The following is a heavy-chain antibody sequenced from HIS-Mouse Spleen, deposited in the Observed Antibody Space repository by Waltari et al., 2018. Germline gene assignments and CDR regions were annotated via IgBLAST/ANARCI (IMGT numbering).Heavy chain of an antibody. Sequence: QVQLQQSGPGLVKPSQTLSLTCAISGASVSSNSAAWNWIRPSPSRGLEWLGRTYYRSKWYNDYAVSVKSRITINPDTSKNQFSLQLNSVTPEDTAVYYCASQYLSSIAARRYWFDPWGQGTLVTVSS. CDR1: GASVSSNSAA. V-gene: IGHV6-1*01. J-gene: IGHJ5*02. CDR3: ASQYLSSIAARRYWFDP. CDR2: TYYRSKWYN. D-gene: IGHD6-6*01.